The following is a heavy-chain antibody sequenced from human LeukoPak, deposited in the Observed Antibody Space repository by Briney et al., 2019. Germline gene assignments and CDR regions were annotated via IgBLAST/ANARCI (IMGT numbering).Heavy chain of an antibody. J-gene: IGHJ2*01. V-gene: IGHV3-30*03. D-gene: IGHD3-16*01. CDR1: GFTFSSYG. Sequence: GGSLRLSCAASGFTFSSYGMHWVRQAPGKGLEWVAVISYDGSNKYYADSVKGRFTISRDNSKNTLYLQMNSLSAEDTAVYYCAREGHLGKYFDLWGRGTQVTVSS. CDR2: ISYDGSNK. CDR3: AREGHLGKYFDL.